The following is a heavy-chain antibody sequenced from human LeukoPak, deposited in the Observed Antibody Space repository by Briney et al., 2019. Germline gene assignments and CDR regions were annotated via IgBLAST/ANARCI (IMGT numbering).Heavy chain of an antibody. Sequence: GASVKVSCKASGYTFTDYYIHWVRQAPGQGLEWMGWITPNSGGTNYAQKFQGRVTMTRDTSISTAYMELSSLTSDDTAIYYCARGSANNGAGPKRAFEYWGQGTLVTVSS. V-gene: IGHV1-2*02. CDR3: ARGSANNGAGPKRAFEY. D-gene: IGHD1/OR15-1a*01. CDR1: GYTFTDYY. CDR2: ITPNSGGT. J-gene: IGHJ4*02.